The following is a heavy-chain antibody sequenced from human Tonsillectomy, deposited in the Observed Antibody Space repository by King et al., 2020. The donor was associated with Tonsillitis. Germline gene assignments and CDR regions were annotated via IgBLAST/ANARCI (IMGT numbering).Heavy chain of an antibody. CDR2: IIPIFGTA. J-gene: IGHJ5*02. CDR3: ARGGGYSGYDRCNGFDR. Sequence: QLVQSGAEVKKPGSSVKVSCKASGGTFSSYAINWVRQAPGQGLEWMGGIIPIFGTANYAQTFQGRVTITADESTSTAYMELSSLRSEDTAVYYCARGGGYSGYDRCNGFDRWGRGARVGVSS. V-gene: IGHV1-69*12. CDR1: GGTFSSYA. D-gene: IGHD5-12*01.